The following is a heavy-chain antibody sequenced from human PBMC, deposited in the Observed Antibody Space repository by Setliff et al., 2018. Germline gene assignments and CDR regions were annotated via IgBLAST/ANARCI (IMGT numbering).Heavy chain of an antibody. V-gene: IGHV1-18*01. J-gene: IGHJ4*02. CDR2: LSASNGNR. D-gene: IGHD6-19*01. CDR3: ARSPPNRGSGSGWYGDF. CDR1: GYTFTNYG. Sequence: ASVKVSCKASGYTFTNYGVSWVRQAPGQGLEWMGWLSASNGNRNNAQKFQGRVTMTTDTSTSTGYLELRSLTSDDTAVYYCARSPPNRGSGSGWYGDFWGQGTLVTVSS.